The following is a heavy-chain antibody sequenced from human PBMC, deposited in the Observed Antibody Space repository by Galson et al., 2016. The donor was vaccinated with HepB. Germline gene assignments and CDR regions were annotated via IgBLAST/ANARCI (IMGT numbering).Heavy chain of an antibody. D-gene: IGHD3-3*01. V-gene: IGHV3-11*06. CDR1: GFTFSEFY. CDR2: ISGSSRSYT. Sequence: SLRLSCAASGFTFSEFYMTRIRQAPGKGLEWLSYISGSSRSYTDYADSVKGRFTISRDNAKDSLYLQMNSLRAEDTAVYYCARIRSITIFDGMDVWGQGTTVTVSS. J-gene: IGHJ6*02. CDR3: ARIRSITIFDGMDV.